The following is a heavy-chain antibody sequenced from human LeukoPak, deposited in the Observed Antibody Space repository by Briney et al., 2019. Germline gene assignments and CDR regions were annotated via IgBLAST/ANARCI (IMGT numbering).Heavy chain of an antibody. CDR3: ATGRAAHLFDY. J-gene: IGHJ4*02. CDR2: VKQDGSEK. D-gene: IGHD6-6*01. Sequence: GGSLRLSCAASGFTFNTHWMIWVRQAPGKGLEWVANVKQDGSEKYYVPAVGGRFTISRDNADNSMYLQMHSLSAEDTAVYYCATGRAAHLFDYWGQGTLVTVSS. V-gene: IGHV3-7*01. CDR1: GFTFNTHW.